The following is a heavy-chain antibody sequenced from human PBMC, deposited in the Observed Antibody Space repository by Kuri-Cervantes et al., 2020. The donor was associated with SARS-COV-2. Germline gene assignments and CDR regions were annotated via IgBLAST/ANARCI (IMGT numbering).Heavy chain of an antibody. V-gene: IGHV1-3*04. J-gene: IGHJ3*02. CDR1: GYTFSSCA. Sequence: ASVKVSCKASGYTFSSCAIHWVRQAPGQGLEWMGWINTATGNTHYSQKFQGRVTITRDTAASTEYMDLNSLRSEDTAVYYCAREVGYCDSGRCYGLDAFDIWGQGTMVTVSS. D-gene: IGHD2-2*01. CDR2: INTATGNT. CDR3: AREVGYCDSGRCYGLDAFDI.